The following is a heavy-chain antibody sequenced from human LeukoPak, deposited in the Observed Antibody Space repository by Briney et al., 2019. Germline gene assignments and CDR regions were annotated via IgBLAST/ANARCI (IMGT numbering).Heavy chain of an antibody. V-gene: IGHV1-2*02. Sequence: EASVKVSCKASGYMFTGYYIHWVRQAPGQGLEWMGFIIPDSGGTTYQQNFQGRVTMTRDTSISTFYMELSSLRPDDTAVYYCSTEDKYCTGANCGVFWGQGTLVTVSS. J-gene: IGHJ4*02. CDR2: IIPDSGGT. D-gene: IGHD2-8*02. CDR1: GYMFTGYY. CDR3: STEDKYCTGANCGVF.